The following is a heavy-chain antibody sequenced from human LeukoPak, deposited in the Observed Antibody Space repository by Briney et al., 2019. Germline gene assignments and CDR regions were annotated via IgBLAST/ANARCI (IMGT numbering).Heavy chain of an antibody. J-gene: IGHJ4*02. Sequence: SETLSLTCAVSGGSISSSNWWSWVRQPPGKGLEWIGEIYHSGSTNYNPSLKSRVTISVDKSKNQFSLKLSSVTAADTAVYYCARGGVVGATAQGYWGQGTLVTVSS. CDR1: GGSISSSNW. CDR2: IYHSGST. D-gene: IGHD1-26*01. CDR3: ARGGVVGATAQGY. V-gene: IGHV4-4*02.